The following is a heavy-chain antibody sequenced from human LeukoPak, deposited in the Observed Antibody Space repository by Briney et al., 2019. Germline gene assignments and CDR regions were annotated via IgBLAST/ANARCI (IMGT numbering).Heavy chain of an antibody. Sequence: SETLSLTCTVSRGSINSYYWSWIRQPPGKGLEWIGYIYYSERTNYNPSLKSRVTISADTSKNQVSLRLTSVTAADTAVYYCAGTDGSGWPFDYWGQGTLVAVSS. D-gene: IGHD6-19*01. V-gene: IGHV4-59*08. CDR1: RGSINSYY. CDR3: AGTDGSGWPFDY. CDR2: IYYSERT. J-gene: IGHJ4*02.